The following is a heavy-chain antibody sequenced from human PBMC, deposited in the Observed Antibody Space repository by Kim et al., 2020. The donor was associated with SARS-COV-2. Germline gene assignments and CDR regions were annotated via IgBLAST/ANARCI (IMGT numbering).Heavy chain of an antibody. CDR1: GFSLSTSGMC. CDR2: IDWDDDK. V-gene: IGHV2-70*01. D-gene: IGHD6-13*01. J-gene: IGHJ4*02. CDR3: ARIHRDSSSWAFDF. Sequence: SGPTLVNPTQTLTLTCTFSGFSLSTSGMCVNWIRQPPGNALEWLALIDWDDDKYYSTSLRTRLTISKDTSKNQVVLTLTNMDPVDTATYYCARIHRDSSSWAFDFWGQGTLVTVSS.